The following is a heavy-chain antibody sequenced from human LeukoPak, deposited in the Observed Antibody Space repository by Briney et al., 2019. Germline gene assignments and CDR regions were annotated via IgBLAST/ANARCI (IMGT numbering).Heavy chain of an antibody. J-gene: IGHJ6*02. D-gene: IGHD3-3*01. V-gene: IGHV3-21*01. Sequence: GGSLRLSCAASGFTFSSYSMNWVRQAPGKGLEWVSPISSSSSYIYYADSVKGRFTISRDNAKNSLYLQMNSLRAEDTAVYYCARGTLVLRFLEWLLSHGMDVWGQGTTVTVSS. CDR3: ARGTLVLRFLEWLLSHGMDV. CDR1: GFTFSSYS. CDR2: ISSSSSYI.